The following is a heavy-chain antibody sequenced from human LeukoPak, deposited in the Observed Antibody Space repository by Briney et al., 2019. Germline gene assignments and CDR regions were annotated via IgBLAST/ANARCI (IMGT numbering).Heavy chain of an antibody. CDR2: IRSNSDGGTI. CDR1: GXTXXNAW. CDR3: ATDFYDST. V-gene: IGHV3-15*07. D-gene: IGHD3-22*01. Sequence: LRLSXXXSGXTXXNAWMNWVRQAPGKGLEWVGRIRSNSDGGTIDYAAPVKGRFTLSRDDSKTTLYLQMNSLQTEDTAVYYCATDFYDSTWGQGTLVTVSS. J-gene: IGHJ5*02.